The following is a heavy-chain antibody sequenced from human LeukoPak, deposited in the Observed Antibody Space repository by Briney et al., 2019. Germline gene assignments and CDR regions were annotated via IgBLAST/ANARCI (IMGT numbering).Heavy chain of an antibody. D-gene: IGHD2-21*01. J-gene: IGHJ3*02. CDR1: GGSISSGGYY. Sequence: PSETLSLTCSVSGGSISSGGYYWSWIRQHPGKGLEWIGYIFYSGSTYYNPPLKSRLTISVDTSKNQFSPKLSSVTAADTAVYYCATGDAGGAFDIWGQGTMVTVSS. CDR3: ATGDAGGAFDI. CDR2: IFYSGST. V-gene: IGHV4-31*03.